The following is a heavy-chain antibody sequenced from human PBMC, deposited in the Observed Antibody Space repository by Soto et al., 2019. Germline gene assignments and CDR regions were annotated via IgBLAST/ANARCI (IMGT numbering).Heavy chain of an antibody. J-gene: IGHJ4*02. V-gene: IGHV1-2*02. CDR3: AREASAVISLDY. CDR2: FNPNSGDT. Sequence: QVQLVHSEAEVKKPGASVKVSCKASGYTFTAYSMHWVRQAPGQGLEWVGWFNPNSGDTIYAQKFQGRVTLTRDTSIGTAYMELYSLTSDDTAVYYCAREASAVISLDYWGQGTLVTFSS. D-gene: IGHD6-19*01. CDR1: GYTFTAYS.